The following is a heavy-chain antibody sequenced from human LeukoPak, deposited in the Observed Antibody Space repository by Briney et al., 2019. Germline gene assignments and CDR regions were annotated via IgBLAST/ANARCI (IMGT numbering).Heavy chain of an antibody. J-gene: IGHJ4*02. CDR3: ARDVILYSGSWYYFDY. CDR2: INHSGST. CDR1: GGSFSGYY. V-gene: IGHV4-34*01. Sequence: SETLSLTCAVYGGSFSGYYWSWIRQPPGKGLEWIGEINHSGSTNYNPSLKSRVTISVDTSKNQFSLKLSSVTAADTAVYYCARDVILYSGSWYYFDYWGQGTLVTVSS. D-gene: IGHD6-13*01.